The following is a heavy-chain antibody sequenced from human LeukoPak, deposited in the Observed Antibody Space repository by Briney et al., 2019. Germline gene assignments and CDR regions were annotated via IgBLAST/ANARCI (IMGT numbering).Heavy chain of an antibody. CDR1: GFTFSSYA. Sequence: PGGSLRLSCAASGFTFSSYAMSWVRQAPGKGLEWVSAISGSGGSTYYADSVKGRFTISRDNSKNTLYLQMNSLRAEDTAVYYCAKDGRGVHRAGPIDYWGQGTLVTVSS. CDR3: AKDGRGVHRAGPIDY. J-gene: IGHJ4*02. D-gene: IGHD6-19*01. V-gene: IGHV3-23*01. CDR2: ISGSGGST.